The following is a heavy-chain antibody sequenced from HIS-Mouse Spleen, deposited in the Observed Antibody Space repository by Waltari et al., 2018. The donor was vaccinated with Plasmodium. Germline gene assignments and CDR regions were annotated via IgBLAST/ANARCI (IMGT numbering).Heavy chain of an antibody. D-gene: IGHD1-26*01. V-gene: IGHV3-66*01. Sequence: EVQLVESGGGLVQPGGSLRLSCAASGFTVISNYMSWVRQAPGKVLEWVSFSYSGGSTYYADSVKGRFTISRDNSKNTLYLQMNSLRAEDTAVYYCATPRVGGSYFDYWGQGTLVTVSS. CDR3: ATPRVGGSYFDY. J-gene: IGHJ4*02. CDR2: SYSGGST. CDR1: GFTVISNY.